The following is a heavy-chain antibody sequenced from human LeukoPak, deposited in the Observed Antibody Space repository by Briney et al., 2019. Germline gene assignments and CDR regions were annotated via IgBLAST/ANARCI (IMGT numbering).Heavy chain of an antibody. CDR1: GFTFSSYT. V-gene: IGHV3-23*01. CDR3: AKLSYSSGWYSLLPARPYYFDY. J-gene: IGHJ4*02. CDR2: ISGSGGGT. Sequence: PGGSLRLSCAASGFTFSSYTMSWVRQAPGKGLEWVSVISGSGGGTYYADSVKGRFTISRDNSKNTLYLQMNSLRAEDTAVYYCAKLSYSSGWYSLLPARPYYFDYWGQGTLVTVSS. D-gene: IGHD6-19*01.